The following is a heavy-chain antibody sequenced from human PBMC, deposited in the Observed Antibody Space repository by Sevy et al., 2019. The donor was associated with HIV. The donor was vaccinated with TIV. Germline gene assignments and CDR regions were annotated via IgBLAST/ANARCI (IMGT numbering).Heavy chain of an antibody. CDR3: ARDLVRPGIAVAGFDY. D-gene: IGHD6-13*01. Sequence: GGSLRLSCAASGFTVSSNYMSWVRQAPGKGLEWVSVIYSGGSTYYADSVKDRFTISRDNSKNTLYLQMNGLRAEDTAVYYCARDLVRPGIAVAGFDYWGQGTLVTVSS. CDR2: IYSGGST. V-gene: IGHV3-53*01. CDR1: GFTVSSNY. J-gene: IGHJ4*02.